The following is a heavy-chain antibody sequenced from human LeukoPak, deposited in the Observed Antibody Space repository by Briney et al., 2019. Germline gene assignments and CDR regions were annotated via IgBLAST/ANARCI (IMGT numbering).Heavy chain of an antibody. D-gene: IGHD6-13*01. CDR1: GFTFSSYS. Sequence: GGSLRLSCAASGFTFSSYSMNWVRQAPGKGLEWVSSISSSSSYIYYADSVKGRFTISRDNAKNSLYLQMSSLRAEDTAVYYCARNSSSRGGGTIDYWGQGTLVTVSS. CDR3: ARNSSSRGGGTIDY. V-gene: IGHV3-21*01. CDR2: ISSSSSYI. J-gene: IGHJ4*02.